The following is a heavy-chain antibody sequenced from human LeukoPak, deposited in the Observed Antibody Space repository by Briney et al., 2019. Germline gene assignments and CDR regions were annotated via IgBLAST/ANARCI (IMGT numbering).Heavy chain of an antibody. CDR1: GFTFSSYW. CDR3: ARVETAMVRGVDY. Sequence: GGSLRLSCAASGFTFSSYWMHWVRQAPGKGLVWVSRINSDGSSTSYADSVKGRFTISRDNAKNTLYLQMDSLRAEDTAVYYCARVETAMVRGVDYWGQGTLVTVSS. J-gene: IGHJ4*02. V-gene: IGHV3-74*01. CDR2: INSDGSST. D-gene: IGHD5-18*01.